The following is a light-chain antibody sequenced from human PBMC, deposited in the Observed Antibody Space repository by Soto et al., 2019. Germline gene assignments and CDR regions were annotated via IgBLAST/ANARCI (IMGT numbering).Light chain of an antibody. Sequence: DIRMTQSPSSLSASVGDRVTITCQASQDISNYLNWYQQKPGKAPKLLIYDASNLETGVPSRFSGSGSGTDFTFTISSLQPEDIATYYCQQYDNLPFGPGTKVDIK. CDR3: QQYDNLP. J-gene: IGKJ3*01. CDR1: QDISNY. V-gene: IGKV1-33*01. CDR2: DAS.